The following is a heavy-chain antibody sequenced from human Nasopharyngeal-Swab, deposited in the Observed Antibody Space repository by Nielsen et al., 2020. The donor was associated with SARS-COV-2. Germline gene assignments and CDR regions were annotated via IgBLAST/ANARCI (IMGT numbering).Heavy chain of an antibody. CDR2: ISTSGTST. D-gene: IGHD3-10*01. Sequence: GGSLRLSCVASGFTFSDYYMAWIRQAPGKGLEWVSYISTSGTSTDSADSVKGRFTISRDNANNLLYLHMNNLRGEDTAVYFCAREKGYQVLLDYYYHGLDVWGQGTTVTVSS. J-gene: IGHJ6*02. CDR3: AREKGYQVLLDYYYHGLDV. V-gene: IGHV3-11*01. CDR1: GFTFSDYY.